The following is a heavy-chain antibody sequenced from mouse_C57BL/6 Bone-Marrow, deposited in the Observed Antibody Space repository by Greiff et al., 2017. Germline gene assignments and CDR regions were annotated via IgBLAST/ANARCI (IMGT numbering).Heavy chain of an antibody. CDR1: GFNIKDDY. CDR3: TEGRDGYTFFAY. V-gene: IGHV14-4*01. Sequence: EVQLQQSGAELVRPGASVKLSCTASGFNIKDDYMHWVKQRPEKGLEWIGWIDPENGDTENASKFPGKSTITADTSSNKAFLQLSCLASEDTAVYNFTEGRDGYTFFAYWGQGTLVTVSS. D-gene: IGHD2-3*01. J-gene: IGHJ3*01. CDR2: IDPENGDT.